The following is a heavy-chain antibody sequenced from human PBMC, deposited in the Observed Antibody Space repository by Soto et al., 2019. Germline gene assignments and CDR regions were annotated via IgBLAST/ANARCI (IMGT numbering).Heavy chain of an antibody. CDR2: INHSGST. CDR1: GGSFSDYY. Sequence: SETLSLTCAVYGGSFSDYYWSWIRQPPGKGLEWIGEINHSGSTNYNPSLKSRVTISVDTSKNQFSLKLSSVTAADTAVYYCARAGPKMSPVFYDSSGYPYFPFDPWGQGTLVTVSP. J-gene: IGHJ5*02. CDR3: ARAGPKMSPVFYDSSGYPYFPFDP. D-gene: IGHD3-22*01. V-gene: IGHV4-34*01.